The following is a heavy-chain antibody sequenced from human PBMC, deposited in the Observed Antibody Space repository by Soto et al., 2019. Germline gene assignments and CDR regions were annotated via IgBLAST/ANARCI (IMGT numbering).Heavy chain of an antibody. V-gene: IGHV3-30-3*01. D-gene: IGHD3-9*01. J-gene: IGHJ3*02. CDR3: ARGVGYYDILSGRYAFDI. CDR1: GFTFSSYA. Sequence: GGSLRLSCAASGFTFSSYAMHWVRQAPGEGLEWVAVISYDGSNKYYADSVKGRFTISRDNSKNTLYLQMNSLRAEDTAVYYCARGVGYYDILSGRYAFDIWGQGTMVTVSS. CDR2: ISYDGSNK.